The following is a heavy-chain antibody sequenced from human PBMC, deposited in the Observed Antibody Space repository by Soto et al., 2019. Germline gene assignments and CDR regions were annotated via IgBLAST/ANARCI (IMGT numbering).Heavy chain of an antibody. J-gene: IGHJ4*02. CDR2: ISYDGSNK. Sequence: GGSLRLSCAASGFTFSSYAMHWVRQAPGKGLEWVAVISYDGSNKYYADSVKGRFTISRDNSKNTLYLQMNSLRAEDTAVYYCARDRIYSSSWYDYWGQGTLVTV. CDR1: GFTFSSYA. D-gene: IGHD6-13*01. CDR3: ARDRIYSSSWYDY. V-gene: IGHV3-30-3*01.